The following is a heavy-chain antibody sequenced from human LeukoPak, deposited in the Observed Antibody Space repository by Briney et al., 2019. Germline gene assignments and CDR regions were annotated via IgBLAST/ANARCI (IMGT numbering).Heavy chain of an antibody. CDR3: ARDVLSGYDFDAFDI. V-gene: IGHV3-21*01. J-gene: IGHJ3*02. CDR1: GFTFSSYS. Sequence: GSLRLSCAASGFTFSSYSMNWVRQAPGKGLEWVSSISSSSSYIYYADSVKGRFTISRDNAKNSLYLQMNSLRAEDTAVYYCARDVLSGYDFDAFDIWGQGTMVTVSS. CDR2: ISSSSSYI. D-gene: IGHD5-12*01.